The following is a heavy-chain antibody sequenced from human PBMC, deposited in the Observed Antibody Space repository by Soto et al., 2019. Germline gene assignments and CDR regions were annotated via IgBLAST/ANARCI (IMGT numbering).Heavy chain of an antibody. V-gene: IGHV1-18*01. D-gene: IGHD6-13*01. J-gene: IGHJ4*02. CDR3: ARVEDEQQQLVLRLNY. CDR1: GYTFTSYG. CDR2: ISAYNGNT. Sequence: QVQLVQSGAEVKKPGASVKVSCKASGYTFTSYGISWVRQAPGQGLEWMGWISAYNGNTNNAQKLQGRVTMTTDTSTSTAYMELRSLRPADTAVYYCARVEDEQQQLVLRLNYWGQGTLVTVSS.